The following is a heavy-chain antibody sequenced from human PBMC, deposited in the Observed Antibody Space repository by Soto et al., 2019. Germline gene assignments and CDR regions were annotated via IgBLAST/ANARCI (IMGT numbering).Heavy chain of an antibody. Sequence: GGSLRLSCAASGFTFSSYAMSWVRQAPGKGLEWVSAISGSGGSTYYADSVKGRFTISRDNSKNTLYLQMNSLRAEDTAVYYCANHYDILTGTLVYWGQGTLVTVSS. D-gene: IGHD3-9*01. CDR2: ISGSGGST. CDR1: GFTFSSYA. CDR3: ANHYDILTGTLVY. V-gene: IGHV3-23*01. J-gene: IGHJ4*02.